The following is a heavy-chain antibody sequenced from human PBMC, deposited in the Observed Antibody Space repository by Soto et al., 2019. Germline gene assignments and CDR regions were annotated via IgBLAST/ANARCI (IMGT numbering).Heavy chain of an antibody. Sequence: EVQLVESGGGLVQPGGSLRLSCAASGFTVSSNFLIWVRQAPGKGLECVSIIYSGGSTDHADSVKDRFTISRDNSKNTLYLQMNSLRVEDTAVYYCARRHYYVLDWGRGTLVTVSS. V-gene: IGHV3-66*04. CDR3: ARRHYYVLD. CDR2: IYSGGST. CDR1: GFTVSSNF. J-gene: IGHJ4*02. D-gene: IGHD3-10*02.